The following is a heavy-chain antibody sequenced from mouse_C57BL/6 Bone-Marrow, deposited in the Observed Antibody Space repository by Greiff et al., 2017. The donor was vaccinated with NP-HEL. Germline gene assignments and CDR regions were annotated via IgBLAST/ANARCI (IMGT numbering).Heavy chain of an antibody. V-gene: IGHV1-39*01. Sequence: EVQRVESGPELVKPGASVKISCKASGYSFTDYNMNWVKQSNGKSLEWIGVINPNYGTTSYNQKFKGKATLTVDQSSSTAYMQLNSLTSEDSAVYYCASQRGIYYGNLAWFAYWGQGTLVTVSA. CDR3: ASQRGIYYGNLAWFAY. J-gene: IGHJ3*01. CDR1: GYSFTDYN. D-gene: IGHD2-1*01. CDR2: INPNYGTT.